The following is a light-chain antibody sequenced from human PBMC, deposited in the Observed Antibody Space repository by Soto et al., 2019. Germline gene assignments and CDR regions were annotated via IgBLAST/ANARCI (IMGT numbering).Light chain of an antibody. V-gene: IGKV3-15*01. CDR2: GAS. CDR1: QSVSSN. Sequence: EIVMTQSPATLSVSPGERATISCRASQSVSSNLAWYQQQPGQAPRLLIYGASTRATGIPARFSGSGSGTEFTLTISSLQSEDFAVYYCQHYNNWPRTFGQGTKVEIK. CDR3: QHYNNWPRT. J-gene: IGKJ1*01.